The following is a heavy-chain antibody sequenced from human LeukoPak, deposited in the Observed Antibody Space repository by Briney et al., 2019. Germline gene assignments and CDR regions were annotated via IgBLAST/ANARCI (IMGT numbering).Heavy chain of an antibody. J-gene: IGHJ4*02. CDR3: ARSWQLLDFDY. CDR2: ISSSSSTI. D-gene: IGHD5-18*01. Sequence: GGSLRLSCAASGFTFSSYSMNWVRQAPGKGLEWVSYISSSSSTIYYADSVKGRFTISRDNAKNSLCLQMNSLRAEDTAVYYCARSWQLLDFDYWGQGTLVTVSS. CDR1: GFTFSSYS. V-gene: IGHV3-48*01.